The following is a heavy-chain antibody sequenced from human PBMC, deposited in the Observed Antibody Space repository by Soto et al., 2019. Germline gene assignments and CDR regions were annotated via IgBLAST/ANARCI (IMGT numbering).Heavy chain of an antibody. Sequence: EVQLVESGGGAVRPRGSLRLSCAASGFTFDDYGMSWVRQAPGKGLEWVSGINWNGGSTGYADSVKGRFTISRDNAKNSLYLQMNSLRAEDTALYHCARGRNYYGSGSYQSNWFDSWGQGTLVTVSS. CDR2: INWNGGST. CDR1: GFTFDDYG. CDR3: ARGRNYYGSGSYQSNWFDS. V-gene: IGHV3-20*01. D-gene: IGHD3-10*01. J-gene: IGHJ5*01.